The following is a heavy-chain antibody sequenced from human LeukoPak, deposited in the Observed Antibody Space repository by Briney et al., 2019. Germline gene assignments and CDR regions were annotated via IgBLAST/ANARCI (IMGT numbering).Heavy chain of an antibody. CDR2: INPNSGGT. D-gene: IGHD3-22*01. CDR1: GYTFTGYY. Sequence: ASVKVSCKASGYTFTGYYMHWVRQAPGQGLEWMGRINPNSGGTNYAQKFQGRVTMTRDTSISTAYMELSRLRPDDTAVYYCARASGSYYYDSSGYYAFDIWGQGTMVTVSS. CDR3: ARASGSYYYDSSGYYAFDI. J-gene: IGHJ3*02. V-gene: IGHV1-2*06.